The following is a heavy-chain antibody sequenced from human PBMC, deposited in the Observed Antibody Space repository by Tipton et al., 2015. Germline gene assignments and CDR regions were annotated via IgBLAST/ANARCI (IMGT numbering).Heavy chain of an antibody. J-gene: IGHJ6*02. V-gene: IGHV4-61*01. CDR3: ARDLEHGMDV. D-gene: IGHD5-24*01. CDR1: GGSIGSSSYY. CDR2: ISYSGST. Sequence: TLSLTCTVSGGSIGSSSYYWGWIRQSPGKGLEWIGYISYSGSTHYNPSLKRRVTISLDTSKNQFSLTLNSVTAADTAVYYCARDLEHGMDVWGQGTTVTVSS.